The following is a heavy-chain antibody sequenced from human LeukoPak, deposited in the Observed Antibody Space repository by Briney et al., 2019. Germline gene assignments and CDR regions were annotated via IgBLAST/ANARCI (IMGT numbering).Heavy chain of an antibody. J-gene: IGHJ4*02. CDR1: GLIFSDQY. V-gene: IGHV3-72*01. CDR2: TRNKANSYTA. CDR3: AREAYYFDY. Sequence: QPGGSLRLSCAGSGLIFSDQYIGWVRQAPGKGLEWVGRTRNKANSYTAEYAASVKGRFTISRDDSKNSVYLQMNSLKTEDTAVYYCAREAYYFDYWGQGTLVTVSS.